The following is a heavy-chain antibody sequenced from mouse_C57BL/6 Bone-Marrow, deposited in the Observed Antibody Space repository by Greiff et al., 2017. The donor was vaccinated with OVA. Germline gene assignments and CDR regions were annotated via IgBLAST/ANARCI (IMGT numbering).Heavy chain of an antibody. CDR1: GFTFTNYY. CDR2: IRNKPNGSTT. Sequence: EVKLVESGGGLVQPGDSLSLSCAASGFTFTNYYMSWVRQPPGKALEWLAFIRNKPNGSTTEYSASVKGRFTISRDNSQSILYLQMKALRAEDSATYYGARYKGRVAVDYFDYWGQGTALTVSS. V-gene: IGHV7-3*01. D-gene: IGHD1-1*01. CDR3: ARYKGRVAVDYFDY. J-gene: IGHJ2*01.